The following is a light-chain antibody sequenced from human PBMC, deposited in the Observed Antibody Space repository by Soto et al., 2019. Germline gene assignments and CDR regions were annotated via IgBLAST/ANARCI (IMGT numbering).Light chain of an antibody. CDR3: AAWDDSLNGPVCV. J-gene: IGLJ1*01. CDR2: TNN. V-gene: IGLV1-44*01. Sequence: QSVLTQPPSASGTPGQRVTISCSGSTSNIGSHSVNWFQHLPGTAPKLLIITNNQRPSGVPDRFSGYKSGTSASLVISGLQSEDEADYYCAAWDDSLNGPVCVFGTGTKVTVL. CDR1: TSNIGSHS.